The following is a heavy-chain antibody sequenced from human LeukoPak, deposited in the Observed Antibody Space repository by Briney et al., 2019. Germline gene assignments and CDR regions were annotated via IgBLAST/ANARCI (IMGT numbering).Heavy chain of an antibody. J-gene: IGHJ4*02. V-gene: IGHV3-23*01. CDR1: GFTFSSYG. D-gene: IGHD6-13*01. Sequence: PGGSLRLSCAASGFTFSSYGMSWVRQAPGKGLEWVSAISGSGGSTYYADSVKGRFTISRDNSKNTLYLQMNSLRAEDTAVYYCARQYNYSSSNDFDYWGQGTLVTVSS. CDR2: ISGSGGST. CDR3: ARQYNYSSSNDFDY.